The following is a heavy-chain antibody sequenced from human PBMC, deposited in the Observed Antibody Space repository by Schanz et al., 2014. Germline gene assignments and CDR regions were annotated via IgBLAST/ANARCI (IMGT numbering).Heavy chain of an antibody. CDR3: AASSGWHPSTDY. J-gene: IGHJ4*02. Sequence: EVQLLESGGGLVQPGGSLRLSCAASGFTFSAYAMTWVRQAPGKGLEWVSAISGSGGSTYYADSAKGRFTISRDNSKSTLYVEMNSLRVEDTAVYYCAASSGWHPSTDYWGQGTLXTVSS. CDR1: GFTFSAYA. D-gene: IGHD6-19*01. V-gene: IGHV3-23*01. CDR2: ISGSGGST.